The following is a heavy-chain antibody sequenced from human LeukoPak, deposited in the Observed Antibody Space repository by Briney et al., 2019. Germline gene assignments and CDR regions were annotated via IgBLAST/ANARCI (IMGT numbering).Heavy chain of an antibody. CDR1: GGTFSSYA. J-gene: IGHJ6*03. CDR3: AKDRGRQQLDYYYMDV. D-gene: IGHD6-13*01. V-gene: IGHV1-69*06. Sequence: SVKVSCKASGGTFSSYAISWVRQAPGQGLEWMGGIIPIFGTANYAQKFQGRVTITADKSTSTAYMELSSLRSEDTAVYYCAKDRGRQQLDYYYMDVWGKGTTVTVS. CDR2: IIPIFGTA.